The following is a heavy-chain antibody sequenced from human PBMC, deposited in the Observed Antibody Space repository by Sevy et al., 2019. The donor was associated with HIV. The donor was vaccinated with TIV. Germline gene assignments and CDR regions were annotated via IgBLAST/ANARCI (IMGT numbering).Heavy chain of an antibody. V-gene: IGHV3-30*18. J-gene: IGHJ6*02. Sequence: GESLKISCAASGFTFSSYGMHWVRQAPGKGLEWVAVISYDGSNKYYADSVKGRFTISRDNSKNTLYLQMNSLRAGDTAVYYCAKDAYYDFWSGWVRRYYYGMDVWGQGTTVTVSS. CDR2: ISYDGSNK. D-gene: IGHD3-3*01. CDR3: AKDAYYDFWSGWVRRYYYGMDV. CDR1: GFTFSSYG.